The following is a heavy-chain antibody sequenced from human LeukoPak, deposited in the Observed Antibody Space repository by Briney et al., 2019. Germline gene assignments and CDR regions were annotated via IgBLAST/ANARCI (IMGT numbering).Heavy chain of an antibody. V-gene: IGHV1-2*02. CDR3: ARAEVRYWNQGDKNWFDP. CDR2: SNAHSGDT. J-gene: IGHJ5*02. CDR1: RDTFSSDY. Sequence: ASVKVSCEASRDTFSSDYVYSVRHAPGHGRERMWCSNAHSGDTNYAQKFQGRVTMTRDTSISTAYMELSRLRSDDTAVYYCARAEVRYWNQGDKNWFDPWGQGTLVTVSS. D-gene: IGHD1-1*01.